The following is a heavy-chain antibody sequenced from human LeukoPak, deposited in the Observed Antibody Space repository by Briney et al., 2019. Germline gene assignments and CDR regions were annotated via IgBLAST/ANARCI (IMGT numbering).Heavy chain of an antibody. CDR1: GYIFNNYD. Sequence: ASVKVSCKTSGYIFNNYDINWVRQAPGQGLEWMGWMNPGRGSTGYAQKFQGRATMTRDTSISTAYMELSRLRSDDTAVYYCARDQSPPDTDYYGDSLEDYWGQGTLVTVSS. CDR3: ARDQSPPDTDYYGDSLEDY. J-gene: IGHJ4*02. CDR2: MNPGRGST. D-gene: IGHD4-17*01. V-gene: IGHV1-8*01.